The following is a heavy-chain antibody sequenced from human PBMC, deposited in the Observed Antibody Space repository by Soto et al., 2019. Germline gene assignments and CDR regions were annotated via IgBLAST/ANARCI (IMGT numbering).Heavy chain of an antibody. Sequence: LSLTFTVSGGSISSGDYYWSWIRQPPGKGLEWIGYIYYSGSTYYNPSLKSRVTISVDTSKNQFSLKLSSVTAADTAVYYCAREPIYSSSFDYWGQGTLVTVSS. CDR1: GGSISSGDYY. J-gene: IGHJ4*02. CDR2: IYYSGST. V-gene: IGHV4-30-4*01. CDR3: AREPIYSSSFDY. D-gene: IGHD6-13*01.